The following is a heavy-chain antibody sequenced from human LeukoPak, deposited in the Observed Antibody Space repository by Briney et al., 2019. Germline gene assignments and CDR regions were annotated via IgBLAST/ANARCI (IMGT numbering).Heavy chain of an antibody. CDR2: IYYSGST. V-gene: IGHV4-61*08. CDR3: ARTHSSGWYKGGFDY. J-gene: IGHJ4*02. Sequence: PSETLSLTCTVSGGSISSGGYYWSWIRQPPGKGLEWIGYIYYSGSTNYNPSLKSRATISVDTSKNQFSLKLSSVTAADTAVYYCARTHSSGWYKGGFDYWGQGTLVTVSS. CDR1: GGSISSGGYY. D-gene: IGHD6-19*01.